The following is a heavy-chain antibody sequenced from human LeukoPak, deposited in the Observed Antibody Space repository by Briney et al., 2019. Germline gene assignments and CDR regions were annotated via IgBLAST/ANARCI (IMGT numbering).Heavy chain of an antibody. CDR2: IWYDGSNK. CDR1: GFTFSSYG. Sequence: GGSLRLSCAASGFTFSSYGMHWVRQAPGKGLEWVAVIWYDGSNKYYADSVKGRFTISRDNSKNTLNLQMNSLRAEDTAVYYCARDADYGDDEGGYYFDYWGQGTLVTVSS. V-gene: IGHV3-33*01. D-gene: IGHD4-17*01. J-gene: IGHJ4*02. CDR3: ARDADYGDDEGGYYFDY.